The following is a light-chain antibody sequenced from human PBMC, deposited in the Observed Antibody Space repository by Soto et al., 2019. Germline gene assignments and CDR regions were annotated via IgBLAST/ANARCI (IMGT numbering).Light chain of an antibody. Sequence: DIQMTQSPSTLSASVGDRVTITCRASQSISSWLAWYQQKPGKAPKLLIYDVSTLESGVPSRFSGSGSGTEFTLTISSLQPEDVATYYCLQDYNYPWTFGQGTKVDIK. V-gene: IGKV1-5*01. CDR2: DVS. CDR1: QSISSW. J-gene: IGKJ1*01. CDR3: LQDYNYPWT.